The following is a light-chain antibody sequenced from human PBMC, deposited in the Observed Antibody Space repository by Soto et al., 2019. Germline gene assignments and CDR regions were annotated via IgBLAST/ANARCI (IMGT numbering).Light chain of an antibody. J-gene: IGKJ4*01. CDR1: QSISSN. CDR2: GTS. CDR3: QQYNNWPPLT. V-gene: IGKV3-15*01. Sequence: EIVMTQSPVTLSVSPGERATLFCRASQSISSNLAWYQQKAGQAPRLLIYGTSTRATGIPARFSGSGSGTEFNLTISSLQSEDFAVYYCQQYNNWPPLTFGGGTKVEIK.